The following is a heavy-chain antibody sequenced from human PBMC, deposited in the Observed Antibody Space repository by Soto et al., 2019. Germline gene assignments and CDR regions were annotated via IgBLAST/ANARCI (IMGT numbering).Heavy chain of an antibody. D-gene: IGHD5-12*01. J-gene: IGHJ4*02. Sequence: QVQLQESGPGLVKPSQTLSLTCTVSGGSISSGGYYWSWIRQLPGKGLEWNAYIYYSGSTHYNPSLRSRVTISLDTSKNQFSLKLSSATAADTAVYYCARDLGYPTPYSFDYWGQGTLVTVSS. CDR2: IYYSGST. CDR1: GGSISSGGYY. V-gene: IGHV4-31*03. CDR3: ARDLGYPTPYSFDY.